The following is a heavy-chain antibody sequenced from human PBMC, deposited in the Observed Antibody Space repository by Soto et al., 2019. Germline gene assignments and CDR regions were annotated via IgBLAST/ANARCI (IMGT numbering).Heavy chain of an antibody. CDR1: GSTFSSYA. V-gene: IGHV3-23*01. Sequence: GGSLRLSCAASGSTFSSYAMSWVRQAPGKGLEWVSLISGSGGSTYYADSVKGRFTISRDNSKNTLYLQMNSLRAEDTAVYYCASSLLAPFDYWGQGTLVTVSS. CDR3: ASSLLAPFDY. CDR2: ISGSGGST. J-gene: IGHJ4*02.